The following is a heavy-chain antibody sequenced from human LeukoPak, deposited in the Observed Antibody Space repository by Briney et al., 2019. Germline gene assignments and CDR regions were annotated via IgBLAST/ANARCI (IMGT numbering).Heavy chain of an antibody. Sequence: PSETLSLTCTVSGGSFSSYYWSWVRQPAGKGLEWIGRIYTSGSTNYNPSLKSRVTMSVDTSKNQFTLKLSSVTAADTAVYYCARASRRSGSSFDPWGQGTLVTVSS. CDR1: GGSFSSYY. CDR2: IYTSGST. J-gene: IGHJ5*02. CDR3: ARASRRSGSSFDP. V-gene: IGHV4-4*07. D-gene: IGHD3-10*01.